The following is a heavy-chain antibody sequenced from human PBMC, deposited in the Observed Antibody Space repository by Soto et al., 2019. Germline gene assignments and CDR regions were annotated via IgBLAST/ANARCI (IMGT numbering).Heavy chain of an antibody. V-gene: IGHV3-73*01. CDR1: GFTFSGSA. J-gene: IGHJ6*02. D-gene: IGHD1-26*01. CDR2: IRSKANSYAT. CDR3: AREVNEGGSYPRYGMDV. Sequence: GGSLRLSCAASGFTFSGSAMHWVRQASGKGLEWVGRIRSKANSYATAYAASVKGRFTISRDDSKNTAYLQMNSLKTEDTAVYYCAREVNEGGSYPRYGMDVWGRGTTVTVSS.